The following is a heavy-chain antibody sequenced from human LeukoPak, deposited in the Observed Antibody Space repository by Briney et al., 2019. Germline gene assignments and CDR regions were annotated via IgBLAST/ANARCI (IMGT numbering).Heavy chain of an antibody. CDR1: GYSISSGYY. V-gene: IGHV4-38-2*01. Sequence: SETLSLTCAVSGYSISSGYYWVRIRQPPGKGLEWIGSVYHTGSTYYHPSLKSRVTISLDTSKNQFSLRLTSVTAADTALYYCASHYYASSGSLFDSWGRGSLVTVSS. D-gene: IGHD3-22*01. CDR2: VYHTGST. J-gene: IGHJ4*02. CDR3: ASHYYASSGSLFDS.